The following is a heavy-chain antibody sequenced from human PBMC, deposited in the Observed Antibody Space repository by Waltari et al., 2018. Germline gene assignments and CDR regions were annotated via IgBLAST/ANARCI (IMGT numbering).Heavy chain of an antibody. Sequence: QVHLQASGPRLVQPSGTLSLTSAVSGDSISGNYWWSWVRQSPEKGLEWIGQVHHSGKTHYNPSLQSRVAISVDKPKNQFSLNLNSVTAADTAIYYCAGDRAIGLFFDYWGRGTLVTVSS. CDR1: GDSISGNYW. CDR2: VHHSGKT. D-gene: IGHD2-2*01. CDR3: AGDRAIGLFFDY. J-gene: IGHJ4*02. V-gene: IGHV4-4*02.